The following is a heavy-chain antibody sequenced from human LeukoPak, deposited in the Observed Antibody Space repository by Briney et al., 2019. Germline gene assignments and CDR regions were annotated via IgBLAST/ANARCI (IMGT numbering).Heavy chain of an antibody. CDR3: ARGGPFPSSSSSREYYLDY. V-gene: IGHV1-18*01. CDR1: GYDFINYG. Sequence: ASVKVSCKASGYDFINYGISWVRQAPGQGLEWMEWRSIYNGNTDYKLQGRVTMTTDTSTNTAYMEVRSLRSDDTAVYYCARGGPFPSSSSSREYYLDYWGQGTLVTVSS. CDR2: RSIYNGNT. D-gene: IGHD6-6*01. J-gene: IGHJ4*02.